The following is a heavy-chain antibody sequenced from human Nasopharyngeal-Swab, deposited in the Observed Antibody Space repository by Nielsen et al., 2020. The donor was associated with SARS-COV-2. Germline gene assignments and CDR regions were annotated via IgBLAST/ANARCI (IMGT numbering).Heavy chain of an antibody. J-gene: IGHJ5*02. V-gene: IGHV4-59*11. CDR1: GVSISSQY. CDR3: AKEGATGWFDP. Sequence: GSLRLSCTVSGVSISSQYWSWIRQPPWKGLEWIGYISHNSGTNYNPSLKSRVTMFMDTSKNQFSLKLRSVTAADTAVYYCAKEGATGWFDPWGQGTLVTVSS. CDR2: ISHNSGT.